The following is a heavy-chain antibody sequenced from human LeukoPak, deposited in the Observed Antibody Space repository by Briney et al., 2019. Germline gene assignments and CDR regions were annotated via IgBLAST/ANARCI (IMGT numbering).Heavy chain of an antibody. D-gene: IGHD6-13*01. CDR3: AKGRRLGIAAAEIDY. CDR2: ISWNSGSI. V-gene: IGHV3-9*03. CDR1: GFTFDDYA. J-gene: IGHJ4*02. Sequence: GRSLRLSCAASGFTFDDYAMHWVRQAPGKGLEWVSGISWNSGSIGYADSVKGRFTISRDNAKNSLYLQMNNLRAEDMALYYCAKGRRLGIAAAEIDYWGQGTLVTVSS.